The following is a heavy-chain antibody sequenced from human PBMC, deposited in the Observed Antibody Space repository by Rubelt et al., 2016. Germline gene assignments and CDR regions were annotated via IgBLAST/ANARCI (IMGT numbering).Heavy chain of an antibody. CDR1: SYS. CDR2: ISSSSSYI. CDR3: ARIRPLGYYFDY. Sequence: SYSMNWVRQAPGKGLEWVSSISSSSSYIYYADSVKGRFTISRDNAKNSLYLQMNSLRAEDTAVYYCARIRPLGYYFDYWGQGTLVTVSS. J-gene: IGHJ4*02. V-gene: IGHV3-21*01.